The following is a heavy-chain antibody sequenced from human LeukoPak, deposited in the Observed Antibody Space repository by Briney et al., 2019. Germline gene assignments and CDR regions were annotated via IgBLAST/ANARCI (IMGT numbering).Heavy chain of an antibody. Sequence: ASVKVSCKASGYTFTAYYLHWVRQAPGQGLEWMGWINSNSGGTNSAQKFQGRVTMTRDTSISTAYLELSRLSSDDTAVYYCARLESPRWFGEPVWGQGTLVTVSS. J-gene: IGHJ4*02. CDR2: INSNSGGT. CDR1: GYTFTAYY. D-gene: IGHD3-10*01. CDR3: ARLESPRWFGEPV. V-gene: IGHV1-2*02.